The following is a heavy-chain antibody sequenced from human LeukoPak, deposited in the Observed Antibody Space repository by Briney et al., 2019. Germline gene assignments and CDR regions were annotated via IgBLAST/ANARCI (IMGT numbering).Heavy chain of an antibody. J-gene: IGHJ4*02. CDR2: ISSGDNT. CDR1: GFTFSDYY. V-gene: IGHV3-23*01. Sequence: GGSLRLSCAASGFTFSDYYMTWVRQAPGKGLEWVSTISSGDNTYYPDSVKGRFIISRDSSKNTLYLQMNRLRAEDTAVYYCAQDPRRDYESDYWGQGTLVTVSS. D-gene: IGHD4-17*01. CDR3: AQDPRRDYESDY.